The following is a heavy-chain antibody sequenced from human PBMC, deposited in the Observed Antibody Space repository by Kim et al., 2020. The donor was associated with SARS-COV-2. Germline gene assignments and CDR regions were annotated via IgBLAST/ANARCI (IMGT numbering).Heavy chain of an antibody. CDR1: GFTFSRYS. CDR2: ISSSSSTI. CDR3: ARGGMLTGYQYGMDV. D-gene: IGHD3-9*01. Sequence: GGSLRLSCVASGFTFSRYSINWVRQAPGKGLEWVSYISSSSSTIYYADSVKGRFTISRDNAKNSLYLQMNSLRDEDTAVFYCARGGMLTGYQYGMDVWGQGTTVTVSS. J-gene: IGHJ6*02. V-gene: IGHV3-48*02.